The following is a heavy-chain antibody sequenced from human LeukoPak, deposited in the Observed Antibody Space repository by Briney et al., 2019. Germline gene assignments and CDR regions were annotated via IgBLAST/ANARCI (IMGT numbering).Heavy chain of an antibody. V-gene: IGHV1-46*01. J-gene: IGHJ3*02. CDR3: ARGGWTNVPLAGDVFDI. D-gene: IGHD1-1*01. CDR2: INPSGGST. Sequence: GASVKVSCKASGYTFTSYYMHWVRQAPGQVLGWMGIINPSGGSTSYAQKFQGRVTMTRDTSTSTVYMELSSLRSEDTAVYYCARGGWTNVPLAGDVFDIWGQGTMVTVSS. CDR1: GYTFTSYY.